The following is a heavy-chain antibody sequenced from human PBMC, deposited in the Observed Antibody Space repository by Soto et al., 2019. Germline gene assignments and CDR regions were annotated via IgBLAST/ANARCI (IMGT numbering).Heavy chain of an antibody. Sequence: XTLSLTCTVSGGSISSGSYYWSWIRQPPGKGLEWIGYIYYSGSTNYNPSLKSRVTISVDTSKNQFSLKLSSVTAADTAVYYCARDRGMVRGVIRFDPWGQGNLVTSPQ. J-gene: IGHJ5*02. V-gene: IGHV4-61*01. CDR2: IYYSGST. CDR3: ARDRGMVRGVIRFDP. CDR1: GGSISSGSYY. D-gene: IGHD3-10*01.